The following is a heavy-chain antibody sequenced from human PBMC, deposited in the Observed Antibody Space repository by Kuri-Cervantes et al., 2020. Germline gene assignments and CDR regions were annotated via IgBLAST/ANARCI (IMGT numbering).Heavy chain of an antibody. CDR2: IYYSGST. J-gene: IGHJ6*03. CDR3: ARAITPYYYDSSSYYYYYYMDV. Sequence: GSLRLSCTVSGGSISSYYWSWIRQPPGKGLEWIGYIYYSGSTNYNPSLKSRVTISVDTSKNQFSLKLSSVTAADTAVYYCARAITPYYYDSSSYYYYYYMDVWGKGTTVTVSS. CDR1: GGSISSYY. D-gene: IGHD3-22*01. V-gene: IGHV4-59*01.